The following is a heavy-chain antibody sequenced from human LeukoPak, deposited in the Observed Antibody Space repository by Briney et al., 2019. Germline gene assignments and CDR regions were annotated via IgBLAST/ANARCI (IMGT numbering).Heavy chain of an antibody. D-gene: IGHD2-8*01. V-gene: IGHV4-34*01. Sequence: SETLSLTCDVHGGSFRGYSWNWLRQPPGKGLEGIGEINHSGRANYNPSLKSRVTISLETSNNAFSLKVSSVTAADTAVYYCARQWGYYYYYMDVWGKGTTVTISS. CDR2: INHSGRA. J-gene: IGHJ6*03. CDR3: ARQWGYYYYYMDV. CDR1: GGSFRGYS.